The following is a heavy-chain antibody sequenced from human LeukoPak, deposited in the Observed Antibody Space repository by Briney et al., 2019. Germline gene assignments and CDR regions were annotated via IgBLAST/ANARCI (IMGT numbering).Heavy chain of an antibody. CDR2: IIHRGST. CDR3: ARGDTVAARPGRFDY. J-gene: IGHJ4*02. Sequence: PSETLSLTCAVYGGSFSGYYWSWIRQPPGKGLEWIGEIIHRGSTNYNPSLKSRLTISVDTSKNQFSLKLSSVTAADTAVYYCARGDTVAARPGRFDYWGQGTQVTVSS. D-gene: IGHD6-6*01. V-gene: IGHV4-34*01. CDR1: GGSFSGYY.